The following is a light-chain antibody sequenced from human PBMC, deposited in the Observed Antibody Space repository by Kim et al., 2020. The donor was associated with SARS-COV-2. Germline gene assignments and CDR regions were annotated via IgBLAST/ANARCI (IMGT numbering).Light chain of an antibody. CDR3: QHYGSSPRVYT. Sequence: EIVLTQSPGTLSLSPGERATLSCRASQSVSSSYLAWYQQKPGQAPRLLIYGASNRATGVPDRFGGSGSGTDFTLTISRLEPEDFAVYYCQHYGSSPRVYTFGQGTKLEIK. CDR2: GAS. V-gene: IGKV3-20*01. J-gene: IGKJ2*01. CDR1: QSVSSSY.